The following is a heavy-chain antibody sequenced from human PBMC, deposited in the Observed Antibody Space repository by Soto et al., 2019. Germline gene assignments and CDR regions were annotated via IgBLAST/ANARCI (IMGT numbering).Heavy chain of an antibody. V-gene: IGHV3-30*18. CDR1: GFTFSSYG. Sequence: QVQLVESGGGVVQPGRSLRLSCAASGFTFSSYGMHWVRQAPGKGLEWVAVISYEGSNKYYADSVKGRFTISRDNSKNTLYLRMNSRRAEDTAVYYCAKYKGWIFDYWGQGTLVTVSS. CDR3: AKYKGWIFDY. J-gene: IGHJ4*02. CDR2: ISYEGSNK. D-gene: IGHD6-19*01.